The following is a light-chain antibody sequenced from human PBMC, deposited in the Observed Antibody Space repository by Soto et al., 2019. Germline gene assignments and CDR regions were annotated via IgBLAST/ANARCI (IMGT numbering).Light chain of an antibody. CDR1: QSVSSNY. Sequence: EIVLTQSPGTLSLSPGERATLSCRSSQSVSSNYLAWYQQKPDQAPRLVIYDVSGRATGIPDRFSGSGSGTDFTLTISRLETEDFAVYYCQQYGSSPTFGQGTKVDIK. CDR3: QQYGSSPT. CDR2: DVS. V-gene: IGKV3-20*01. J-gene: IGKJ1*01.